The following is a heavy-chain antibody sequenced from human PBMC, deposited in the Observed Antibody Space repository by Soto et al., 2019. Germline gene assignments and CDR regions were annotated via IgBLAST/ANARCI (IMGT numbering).Heavy chain of an antibody. D-gene: IGHD3-22*01. CDR2: ISGTSDST. Sequence: LRLSCAASGFTFNTYAMNWVRQAPGKGLEWVSGISGTSDSTYYADSVKGRFTISRDNSKNMLFLQMNSLRPEDTAVYYCAKATMLILVIHEFDYWGQATLVTVSS. V-gene: IGHV3-23*01. CDR1: GFTFNTYA. CDR3: AKATMLILVIHEFDY. J-gene: IGHJ4*02.